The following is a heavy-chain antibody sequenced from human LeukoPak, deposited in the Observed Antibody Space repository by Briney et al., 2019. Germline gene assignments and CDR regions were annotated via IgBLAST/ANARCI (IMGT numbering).Heavy chain of an antibody. V-gene: IGHV1-69*13. D-gene: IGHD3-10*01. Sequence: GASVKVSCKASGGTFSSYAISWVRQAPGQGLEWMGGIIPIFGTANYAQKFQGRVTITADESTSTAYMELSSLRSEDTAVYYCARDYGSGSYYYKFDYWGQGTLATVSS. J-gene: IGHJ4*02. CDR1: GGTFSSYA. CDR2: IIPIFGTA. CDR3: ARDYGSGSYYYKFDY.